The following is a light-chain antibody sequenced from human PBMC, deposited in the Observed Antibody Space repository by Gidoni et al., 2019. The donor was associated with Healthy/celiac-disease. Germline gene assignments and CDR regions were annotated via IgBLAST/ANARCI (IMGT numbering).Light chain of an antibody. CDR2: DVS. CDR1: SSDVGGYTY. J-gene: IGLJ3*02. CDR3: SSYTSSST. V-gene: IGLV2-14*01. Sequence: QSALTQPASVSGSPGQSITISCTGTSSDVGGYTYVSWYQQPPGKAPKLLIYDVSNRPSGVSNRFSGSKSGNTASLTISGLQAEDEADYYCSSYTSSSTFGGGTKLTVL.